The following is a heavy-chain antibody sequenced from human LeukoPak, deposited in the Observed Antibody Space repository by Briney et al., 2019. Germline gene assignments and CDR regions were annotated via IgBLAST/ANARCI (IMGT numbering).Heavy chain of an antibody. CDR2: IWYDGSKK. Sequence: GGSLRLSCAASGFTFGSFGMHWVRQTPGKGLEWVAVIWYDGSKKFYADSVKGRFTISRDISQNTLYLQMNSLRAQDTAVYYCARDGGSGLDYWGQGTLVIVSS. V-gene: IGHV3-33*01. CDR1: GFTFGSFG. CDR3: ARDGGSGLDY. D-gene: IGHD3-22*01. J-gene: IGHJ4*02.